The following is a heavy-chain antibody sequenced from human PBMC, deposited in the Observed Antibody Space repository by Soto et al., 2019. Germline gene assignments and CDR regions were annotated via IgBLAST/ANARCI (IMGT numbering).Heavy chain of an antibody. CDR3: ARGATIFGVVIIPRFVDY. Sequence: ASVKVSCKASGYTFTGYYMHWVRQAPGQGLEWMGWINPNSGGTNYAQKLQGWVTMTRDTSISTAYMELSRLRSDDTAVYYCARGATIFGVVIIPRFVDYWGQGTLVTVSS. CDR1: GYTFTGYY. J-gene: IGHJ4*02. V-gene: IGHV1-2*04. CDR2: INPNSGGT. D-gene: IGHD3-3*01.